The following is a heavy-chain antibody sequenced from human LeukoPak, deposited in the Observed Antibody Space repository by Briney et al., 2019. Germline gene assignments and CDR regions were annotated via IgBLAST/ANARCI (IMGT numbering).Heavy chain of an antibody. Sequence: QPGGSLRLSCAASGFSFSSYGMSWVRQGPGKGLEWVSTITGSGGNTDYADSVKGRFTTSRDNSKNTLYLQMHSLRAEDTAVYYCAVDWYDSSGYGTFDYWGQGTLVTVSS. V-gene: IGHV3-23*01. CDR2: ITGSGGNT. D-gene: IGHD3-22*01. CDR1: GFSFSSYG. J-gene: IGHJ4*02. CDR3: AVDWYDSSGYGTFDY.